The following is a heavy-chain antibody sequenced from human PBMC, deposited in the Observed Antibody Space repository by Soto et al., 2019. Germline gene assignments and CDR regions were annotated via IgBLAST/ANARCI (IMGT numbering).Heavy chain of an antibody. CDR3: ARDTNRLEH. CDR1: GSSFSDSY. J-gene: IGHJ4*02. Sequence: LRLSCVVSGSSFSDSYMTWVRQIQGQGLEWIASISSGAFTISYAAAVKGRFTISRDDGHNSLFLQMVSLRAEDTALYYCARDTNRLEHWGQGTLVTVSS. V-gene: IGHV3-11*01. D-gene: IGHD3-3*01. CDR2: ISSGAFTI.